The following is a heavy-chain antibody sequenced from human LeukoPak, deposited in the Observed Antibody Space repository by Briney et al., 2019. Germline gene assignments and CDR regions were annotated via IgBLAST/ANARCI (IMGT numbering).Heavy chain of an antibody. CDR1: GYTFTSYY. V-gene: IGHV1-46*01. D-gene: IGHD1-26*01. J-gene: IGHJ4*02. Sequence: ASVKVSCKASGYTFTSYYMHWVRQAPGQGLEWMGIINPSGGSTSYAQKFQGRVTMTRDTSISTAYMELSRLRSDDTAVYYCARGPGATVLDYWGQGTLVTVSS. CDR2: INPSGGST. CDR3: ARGPGATVLDY.